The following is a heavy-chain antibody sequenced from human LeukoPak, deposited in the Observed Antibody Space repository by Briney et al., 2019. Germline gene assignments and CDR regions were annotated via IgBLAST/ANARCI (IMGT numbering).Heavy chain of an antibody. CDR1: GYTFTGYY. D-gene: IGHD6-13*01. CDR3: ATIAAAGSGY. J-gene: IGHJ4*02. V-gene: IGHV1-2*02. Sequence: ASVKVSCKASGYTFTGYYMHWVRQAPGRGLEWMGWINPNSGGTNYAQKFQGRVTMTRDTSISTAYMELSRLRSDDTAVYYCATIAAAGSGYWGQGTLVTVSS. CDR2: INPNSGGT.